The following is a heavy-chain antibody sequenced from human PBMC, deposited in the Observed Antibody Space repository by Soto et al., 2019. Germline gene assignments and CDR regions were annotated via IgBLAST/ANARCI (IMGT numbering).Heavy chain of an antibody. CDR3: SRGSFGYYGP. J-gene: IGHJ5*02. V-gene: IGHV3-49*04. Sequence: LRLSCNCSGFRFSEHAMTWVRQAPGKGLEWVGFIRNTPYGGTTDYAASVRGRFTISRDDSASIAYPQMNSLKTEDSGLYYCSRGSFGYYGPWGPGTLVTVSS. CDR2: IRNTPYGGTT. D-gene: IGHD2-2*03. CDR1: GFRFSEHA.